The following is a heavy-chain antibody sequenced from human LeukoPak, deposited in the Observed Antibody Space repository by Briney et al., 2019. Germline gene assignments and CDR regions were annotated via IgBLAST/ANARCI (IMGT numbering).Heavy chain of an antibody. CDR1: GGSISSYY. J-gene: IGHJ2*01. D-gene: IGHD3-10*01. V-gene: IGHV4-4*09. Sequence: SETLSLTCTVSGGSISSYYWSWIRQPPGKGLEWIGYIYTSGSTNYNPSLKSRVTISVDTSKNQFSLKLSSVTAADTAVYYCARPGGGGWYFDLWGRGTLVTVSS. CDR3: ARPGGGGWYFDL. CDR2: IYTSGST.